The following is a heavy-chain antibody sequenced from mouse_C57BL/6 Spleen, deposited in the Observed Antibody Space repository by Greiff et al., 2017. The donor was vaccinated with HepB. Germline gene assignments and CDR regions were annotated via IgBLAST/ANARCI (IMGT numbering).Heavy chain of an antibody. CDR3: ARQIYYYGSSKDYAMDY. Sequence: QVQLQQSGPGLVAPSQSLSITCTVSGFSLTSYGVHWVRQPPGKGLEWLVVIWSDGSTTYNSALKSRLSISKDNSKSQVFLKMNSLQTDDTAMYYCARQIYYYGSSKDYAMDYWGQGTSVTVSS. CDR2: IWSDGST. V-gene: IGHV2-6-1*01. D-gene: IGHD1-1*01. CDR1: GFSLTSYG. J-gene: IGHJ4*01.